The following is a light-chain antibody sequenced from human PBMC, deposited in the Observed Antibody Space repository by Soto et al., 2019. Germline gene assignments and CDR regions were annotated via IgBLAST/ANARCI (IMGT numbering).Light chain of an antibody. J-gene: IGLJ2*01. Sequence: QSALTQPTSVSGSPGQSITISCTGTNSDIGAFDHVSWYQHHPGKAPRLLIYDVNNWPSGVSDRFSGSKSGNTASLTISGLQAEDEAVYYCSSYTTTTPVVFGGGTKLTVL. CDR2: DVN. CDR3: SSYTTTTPVV. V-gene: IGLV2-14*03. CDR1: NSDIGAFDH.